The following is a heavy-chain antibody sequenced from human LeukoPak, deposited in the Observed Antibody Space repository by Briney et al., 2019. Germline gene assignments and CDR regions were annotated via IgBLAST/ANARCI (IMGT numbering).Heavy chain of an antibody. CDR3: AKLTRRGSGSKSYYSY. CDR1: GGSINSSTYF. CDR2: VFDNGTT. D-gene: IGHD3-10*01. Sequence: SETLSLSCTVSGGSINSSTYFWGCIRPRPGEGLEWVVSVFDNGTTYYDPPFKSRVPIPVDTSKNQSSLNLTSVPAADTAMYYCAKLTRRGSGSKSYYSYWGQGTLVTVSS. V-gene: IGHV4-39*01. J-gene: IGHJ4*02.